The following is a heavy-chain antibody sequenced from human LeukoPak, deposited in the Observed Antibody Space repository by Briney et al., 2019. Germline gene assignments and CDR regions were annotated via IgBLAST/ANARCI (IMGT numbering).Heavy chain of an antibody. V-gene: IGHV1-18*01. CDR1: GYTFTSCG. Sequence: ASVKVCCKASGYTFTSCGISWVRQAPGQGLVWMGWISAYNGDTNYAQKLQGRVTMTTDTSTSTAYMELRSLRSDDTAVYYCARDHGYSSALGYWGQGTLVTVSS. J-gene: IGHJ4*02. CDR2: ISAYNGDT. D-gene: IGHD6-19*01. CDR3: ARDHGYSSALGY.